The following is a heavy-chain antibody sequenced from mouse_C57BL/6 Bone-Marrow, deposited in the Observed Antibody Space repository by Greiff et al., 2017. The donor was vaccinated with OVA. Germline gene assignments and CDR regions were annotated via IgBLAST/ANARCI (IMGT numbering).Heavy chain of an antibody. V-gene: IGHV5-4*03. J-gene: IGHJ2*01. Sequence: EVKLVESGGGLVKPGGSLKLSCAASGFTFSSYAMSWVRQTPEKRLEWVATISDGGSYTYYPDNVKGRFTISRDNAKNHLYLQMSHLKSEDTAMYYCARGITVDYGGQGTTLTVSS. D-gene: IGHD2-4*01. CDR2: ISDGGSYT. CDR1: GFTFSSYA. CDR3: ARGITVDY.